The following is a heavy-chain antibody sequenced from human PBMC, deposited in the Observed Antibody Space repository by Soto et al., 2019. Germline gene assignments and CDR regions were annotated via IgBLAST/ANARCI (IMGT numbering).Heavy chain of an antibody. Sequence: SETLSLTCAVYGASLSNNYCNWLRQPPGKGLECIGEINHSGNTNYNPSLRSRVTISIDTSKNQLSLNLRSVSAADTAVYYCARGRGEFDAWGPGT. D-gene: IGHD2-21*01. J-gene: IGHJ5*02. CDR3: ARGRGEFDA. CDR2: INHSGNT. V-gene: IGHV4-34*01. CDR1: GASLSNNY.